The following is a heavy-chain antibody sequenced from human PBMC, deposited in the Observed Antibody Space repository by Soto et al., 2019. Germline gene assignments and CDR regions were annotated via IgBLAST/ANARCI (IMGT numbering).Heavy chain of an antibody. CDR2: VYYTGST. D-gene: IGHD3-22*01. CDR1: GDSISTFY. J-gene: IGHJ4*02. Sequence: LSLTCTVSGDSISTFYWGWVRQSPWKELEWIGYVYYTGSTNYNPSLKSRVTISVDRSKNQFSLKLTSANAADTAVYYCARGRTVRNYADDSSDYFYFFDYWGQGTQVTVSS. V-gene: IGHV4-59*01. CDR3: ARGRTVRNYADDSSDYFYFFDY.